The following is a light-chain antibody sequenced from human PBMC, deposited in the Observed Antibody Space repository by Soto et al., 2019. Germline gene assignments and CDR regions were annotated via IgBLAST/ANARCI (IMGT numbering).Light chain of an antibody. Sequence: EIGMTQSPATLSVSPGERAALSCRASQSVGSNLAWYQQKPGQAPRLLIYGASTRATGIPARFSGSGSGTEFTLTINSLQSEDCAVYYCQHYNNWPTLTFGGGTTVEIK. CDR2: GAS. CDR1: QSVGSN. V-gene: IGKV3-15*01. CDR3: QHYNNWPTLT. J-gene: IGKJ4*01.